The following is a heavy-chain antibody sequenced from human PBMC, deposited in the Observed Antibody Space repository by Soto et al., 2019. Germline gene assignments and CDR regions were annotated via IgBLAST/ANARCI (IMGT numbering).Heavy chain of an antibody. CDR1: GFTFSSYS. Sequence: LRLSCAASGFTFSSYSMNWVRQSPGKWLEWVSSISSSSSYIYYADSVKGRFTISRDNAKNSLYLQMNSLRAEDTAVYYCARTPAGYCSSTSCYRSHFMDVWGQGTTVTVSS. CDR2: ISSSSSYI. D-gene: IGHD2-2*01. J-gene: IGHJ6*02. CDR3: ARTPAGYCSSTSCYRSHFMDV. V-gene: IGHV3-21*01.